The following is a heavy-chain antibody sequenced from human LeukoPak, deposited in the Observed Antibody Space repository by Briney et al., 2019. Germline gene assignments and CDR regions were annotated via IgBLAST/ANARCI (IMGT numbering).Heavy chain of an antibody. J-gene: IGHJ4*02. D-gene: IGHD6-13*01. CDR2: ISGSGGST. Sequence: GGSLRLSCAASGFTFSSYAMSWVRQAPGKGLEWVSAISGSGGSTYYADSVKGRFTISRDNSKNTLYLQMNSLRAEDTAVYYCAKSVPKPLNFIAAAGGPDYWGQGTLVTVSS. CDR1: GFTFSSYA. CDR3: AKSVPKPLNFIAAAGGPDY. V-gene: IGHV3-23*01.